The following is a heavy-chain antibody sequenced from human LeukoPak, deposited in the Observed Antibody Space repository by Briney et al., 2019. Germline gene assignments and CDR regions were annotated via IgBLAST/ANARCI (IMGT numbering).Heavy chain of an antibody. CDR2: ISAYNGNT. CDR1: GYTFTSYG. J-gene: IGHJ6*01. V-gene: IGHV1-18*01. D-gene: IGHD1-14*01. Sequence: ASVKVSCQASGYTFTSYGISWVRQAPGQGLEWMGWISAYNGNTNYAQTLQGRVTITTDTSTSTAYMELTSLRSDDTAVYYCARDTSRVPGYYYYDGMDVWGQGTTVTASS. CDR3: ARDTSRVPGYYYYDGMDV.